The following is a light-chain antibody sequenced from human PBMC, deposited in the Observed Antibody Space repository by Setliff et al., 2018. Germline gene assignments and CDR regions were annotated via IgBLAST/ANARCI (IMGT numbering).Light chain of an antibody. Sequence: QSALTQPASVSGSPGQSITISCTGTSSDVGGYNYVSWYQQHPGKAPKLMIYDVTNRPSGISNRFSGSKSDNTASLIISGLQAEDEADYYCSPYLSSGNHVVFGGGTKVTVL. CDR2: DVT. CDR1: SSDVGGYNY. V-gene: IGLV2-14*03. J-gene: IGLJ2*01. CDR3: SPYLSSGNHVV.